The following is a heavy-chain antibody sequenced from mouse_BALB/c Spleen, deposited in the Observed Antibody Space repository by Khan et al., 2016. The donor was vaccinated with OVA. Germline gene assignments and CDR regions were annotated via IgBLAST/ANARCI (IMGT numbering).Heavy chain of an antibody. V-gene: IGHV1-4*01. Sequence: QVQLKQSGTELARPGASVKMSCKASGYTFTSYTMHWVKQRPGQGLEWIVYINPTSTYTNYNQKFKDKATLTADKSSIPAYMQLSSLTSEDSAAYYYAREGAYYRSDDWFDYWGQGTLVTVSA. D-gene: IGHD2-14*01. CDR2: INPTSTYT. CDR3: AREGAYYRSDDWFDY. CDR1: GYTFTSYT. J-gene: IGHJ3*01.